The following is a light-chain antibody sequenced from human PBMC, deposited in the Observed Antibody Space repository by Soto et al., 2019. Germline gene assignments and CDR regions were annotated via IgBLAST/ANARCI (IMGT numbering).Light chain of an antibody. CDR3: QHYKNYPIT. CDR1: QDISTY. Sequence: DIQMTQSPFLLSASVGDRVSITCRASQDISTYLAWFQQKPGKAPKSLIYAASSLQSGVPSRFSGSGSGRDFTLTINSLQPEDVATYYCQHYKNYPITFGQGTRLEIK. J-gene: IGKJ5*01. CDR2: AAS. V-gene: IGKV1-16*01.